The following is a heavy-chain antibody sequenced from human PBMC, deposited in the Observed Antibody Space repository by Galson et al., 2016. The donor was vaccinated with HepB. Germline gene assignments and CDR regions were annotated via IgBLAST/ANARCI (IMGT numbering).Heavy chain of an antibody. D-gene: IGHD5-12*01. CDR2: ISTGGTYT. J-gene: IGHJ4*02. CDR1: GFAFSDYY. CDR3: ARARAGGYESYDY. Sequence: SLRLSCAASGFAFSDYYMNWIRQPPGKGLEWVSYISTGGTYTNYADSVNGRFTISRDNAKNSLYLQMDSLRAEDTALYHCARARAGGYESYDYWGQGTLVTVSS. V-gene: IGHV3-11*05.